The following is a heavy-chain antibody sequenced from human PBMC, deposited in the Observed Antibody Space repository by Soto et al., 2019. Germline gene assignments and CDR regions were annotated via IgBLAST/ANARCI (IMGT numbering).Heavy chain of an antibody. Sequence: GGSLRLSCAASGFTFSSYAMHWVRQAPGKGLEWVAVISYDGSNKYYADSVKGRFTISRDNSKNTLYLQMNSLRAEDTAVYYCARDQGERSYYDILTGYYIPPYYYYGMDVWGQGTTVTVSS. D-gene: IGHD3-9*01. CDR2: ISYDGSNK. V-gene: IGHV3-30-3*01. J-gene: IGHJ6*02. CDR3: ARDQGERSYYDILTGYYIPPYYYYGMDV. CDR1: GFTFSSYA.